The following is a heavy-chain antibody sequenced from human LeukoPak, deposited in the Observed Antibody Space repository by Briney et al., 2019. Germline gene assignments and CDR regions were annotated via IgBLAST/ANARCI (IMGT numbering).Heavy chain of an antibody. CDR2: ISGSGGRT. Sequence: HPGGAPRLSCAASGFTFSSYAMSWVRQAPGKGLEWVSGISGSGGRTYYADSVKGRFTISRDNSKNTPCVQMNSLRAEDTAVYYCAKDGDFYITWSYFDYWGQGTLVTVSS. D-gene: IGHD3-10*01. CDR1: GFTFSSYA. V-gene: IGHV3-23*01. CDR3: AKDGDFYITWSYFDY. J-gene: IGHJ4*02.